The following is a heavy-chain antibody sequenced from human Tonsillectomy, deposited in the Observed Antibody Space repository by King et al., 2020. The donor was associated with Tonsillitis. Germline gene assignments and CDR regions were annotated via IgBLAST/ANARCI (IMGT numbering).Heavy chain of an antibody. Sequence: QLVQSGGGLVKPWGSLRLSCAASGFTFSSYSMNWVRQAPGKGLEWVSSISSSSSYIYYADPVKGRFTISRDNAKNSLYLPMNSLGAEDTAGYYCARVSRYYQDSSGYGTKYYYGMDVWGQGTTVTVSS. CDR1: GFTFSSYS. D-gene: IGHD3-22*01. CDR3: ARVSRYYQDSSGYGTKYYYGMDV. J-gene: IGHJ6*02. CDR2: ISSSSSYI. V-gene: IGHV3-21*01.